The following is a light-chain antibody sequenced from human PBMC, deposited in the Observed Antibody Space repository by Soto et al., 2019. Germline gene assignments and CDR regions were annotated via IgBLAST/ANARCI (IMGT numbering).Light chain of an antibody. J-gene: IGLJ2*01. V-gene: IGLV1-47*01. CDR1: SSNIGAGYD. CDR3: GGWDDSLSGPV. CDR2: RNN. Sequence: QPVLTQPPSVSGAPGQRVTISCTGSSSNIGAGYDVHWYQQIPGTAPKLLIQRNNQRPSGVPARFSGSKSGTSASLAISGLRSEDEADYYCGGWDDSLSGPVFGGGTKLTVL.